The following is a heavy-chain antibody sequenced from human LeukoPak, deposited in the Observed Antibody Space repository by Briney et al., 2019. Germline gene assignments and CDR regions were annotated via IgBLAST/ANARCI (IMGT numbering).Heavy chain of an antibody. J-gene: IGHJ4*02. V-gene: IGHV3-21*04. Sequence: GGSLRLSCAASGFTFSAYSMNWVRQAPGKGLEWVSSISSRGTNIYYADSVKGRFTISRDNSKNTLYLQMNSLRAEDTAVYYCAKLDQQLDYFDYWGQGTLVTVSS. CDR1: GFTFSAYS. CDR2: ISSRGTNI. CDR3: AKLDQQLDYFDY. D-gene: IGHD1-1*01.